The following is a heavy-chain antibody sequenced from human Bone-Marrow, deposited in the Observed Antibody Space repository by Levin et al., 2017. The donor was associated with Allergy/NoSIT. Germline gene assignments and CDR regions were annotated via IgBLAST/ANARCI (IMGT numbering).Heavy chain of an antibody. Sequence: GESLKISCTASGYTFTTYGLTWVRQAPGQGLEWMGWVSAYSGNTNYALNLQDRVTMTTDTATNTAYMELTSLRSDDTAIYYCARGHFPYYYYGMDVWGQGTTVVVSS. J-gene: IGHJ6*02. CDR2: VSAYSGNT. V-gene: IGHV1-18*01. CDR3: ARGHFPYYYYGMDV. CDR1: GYTFTTYG.